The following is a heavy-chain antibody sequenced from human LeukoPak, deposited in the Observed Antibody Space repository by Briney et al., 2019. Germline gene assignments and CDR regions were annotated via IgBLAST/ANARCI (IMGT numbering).Heavy chain of an antibody. CDR1: GGSISSSNW. CDR3: ASRMGSGSYTSDY. J-gene: IGHJ4*02. D-gene: IGHD3-10*01. CDR2: IYHSGST. V-gene: IGHV4-4*02. Sequence: MSSGTLSLTCAVSGGSISSSNWWSWVRQPPGKGLEWIGEIYHSGSTNYNPSLKSRVTISVDKSKNQFSLKLSSVTAADTAVYYCASRMGSGSYTSDYWGQGTLVTVSS.